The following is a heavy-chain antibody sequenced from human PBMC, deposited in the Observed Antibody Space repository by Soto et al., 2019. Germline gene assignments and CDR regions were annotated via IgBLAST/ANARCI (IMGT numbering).Heavy chain of an antibody. Sequence: ASVKVSCKASGYTFTSYDINWVRQATGQGLEWMGWMNPNSGYTGSAQKFQGRVTMTRDTSISTAYMELSSLRSEDTAIYYCARMDGDLDVWGQGTTVTVSS. D-gene: IGHD4-17*01. V-gene: IGHV1-8*01. J-gene: IGHJ6*02. CDR1: GYTFTSYD. CDR3: ARMDGDLDV. CDR2: MNPNSGYT.